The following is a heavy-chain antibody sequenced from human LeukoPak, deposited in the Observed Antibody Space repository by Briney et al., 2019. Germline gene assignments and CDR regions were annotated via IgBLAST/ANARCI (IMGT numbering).Heavy chain of an antibody. CDR1: GGSISSSSYY. CDR3: ARSRRGSYSGIAEYFQH. CDR2: IYYSGGT. D-gene: IGHD1-26*01. Sequence: SETLSLTCTVSGGSISSSSYYWGWIRQPPGKGLEWIGSIYYSGGTYYNPSLKSRVTISVDTSKNQFSLKLSSVTAADTAVYYCARSRRGSYSGIAEYFQHWGQGTLVTVSS. V-gene: IGHV4-39*01. J-gene: IGHJ1*01.